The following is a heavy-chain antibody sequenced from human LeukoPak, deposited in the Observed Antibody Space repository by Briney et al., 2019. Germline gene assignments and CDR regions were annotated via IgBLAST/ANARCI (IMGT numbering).Heavy chain of an antibody. J-gene: IGHJ4*02. CDR3: AILSPVPQYYFDY. V-gene: IGHV4-59*12. CDR2: IYHSGST. Sequence: SETLSLTCTVSGGSISSYYWSRIRQPPGKGLEWIGYIYHSGSTYYNPSLKSRVTISVDRSKNQFSLKLSSVTAADTAVYYCAILSPVPQYYFDYWGQGTLVTVSS. CDR1: GGSISSYY.